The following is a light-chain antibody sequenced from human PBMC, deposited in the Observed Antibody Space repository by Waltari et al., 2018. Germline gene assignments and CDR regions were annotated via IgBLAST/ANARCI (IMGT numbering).Light chain of an antibody. Sequence: DIEMTQSPSSVSASVGDSVTITCRASQEITRWLAWYQQRPVKAPKLLIYGVSTLQRGVPSRFSGSHSGTNFTLTISTLQPDDFATYYCQQAQSLPITFGQGTRLEIK. V-gene: IGKV1-12*01. J-gene: IGKJ5*01. CDR1: QEITRW. CDR2: GVS. CDR3: QQAQSLPIT.